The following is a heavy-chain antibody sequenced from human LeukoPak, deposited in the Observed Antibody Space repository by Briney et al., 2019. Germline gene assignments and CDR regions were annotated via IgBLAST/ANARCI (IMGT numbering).Heavy chain of an antibody. D-gene: IGHD6-19*01. Sequence: GGSLRLSCAVSGLSFSSYAIHWLRQAPGKGLEWVAFIRHDGSDKYYADSVKGRFTISRDNSKNTIYLQMNSLRAEDTALYYCAKDSSAWACDYWGQGTLVTVSS. V-gene: IGHV3-30*02. CDR1: GLSFSSYA. CDR3: AKDSSAWACDY. J-gene: IGHJ4*02. CDR2: IRHDGSDK.